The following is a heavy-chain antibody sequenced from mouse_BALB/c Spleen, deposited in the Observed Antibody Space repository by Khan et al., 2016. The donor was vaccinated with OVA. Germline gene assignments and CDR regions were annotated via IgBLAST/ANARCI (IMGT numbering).Heavy chain of an antibody. V-gene: IGHV2-6-5*01. J-gene: IGHJ4*01. CDR2: IWVSGSK. CDR1: GFSLTDYA. D-gene: IGHD6-1*01. Sequence: QVQLKESGPGLVAPSHSLSITCTVSGFSLTDYAVSWIRQPPGKGLEWLGVIWVSGSKYYNSVHKPRLSISKDNSKSQVFFKMNSQQTDDTAMFFVASNPPYYSLAYWGQGTSVTVSS. CDR3: ASNPPYYSLAY.